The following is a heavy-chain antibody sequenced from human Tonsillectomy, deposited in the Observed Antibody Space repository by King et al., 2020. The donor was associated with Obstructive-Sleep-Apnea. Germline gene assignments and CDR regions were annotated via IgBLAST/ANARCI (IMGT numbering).Heavy chain of an antibody. D-gene: IGHD6-13*01. CDR2: ISWDGDK. CDR1: GFSLSTRGVR. J-gene: IGHJ5*02. V-gene: IGHV2-5*02. Sequence: TLKESGPTLVKPTQTLTLTCSFSGFSLSTRGVRVGWIRQPPGEALEWLALISWDGDKHYSPSLKSRLTITGDTSKNQVVLTMTNMDPVDTATYYCAHRRAFSSNFYDWLDPWGQGTLVTVSS. CDR3: AHRRAFSSNFYDWLDP.